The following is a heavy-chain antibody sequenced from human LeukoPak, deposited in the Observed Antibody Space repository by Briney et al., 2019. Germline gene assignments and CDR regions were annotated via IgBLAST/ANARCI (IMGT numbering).Heavy chain of an antibody. J-gene: IGHJ6*03. Sequence: GASVKISCKASGYTFSSSAVNWVRQAPGQGLEWMGGIIPIFGTANYAQKFQGRVTITADKSTSTAYMELSRLRSDDTAVYYCARSQRGLGYYYYMDVWGKGTTVTISS. CDR1: GYTFSSSA. CDR2: IIPIFGTA. D-gene: IGHD3-16*01. V-gene: IGHV1-69*06. CDR3: ARSQRGLGYYYYMDV.